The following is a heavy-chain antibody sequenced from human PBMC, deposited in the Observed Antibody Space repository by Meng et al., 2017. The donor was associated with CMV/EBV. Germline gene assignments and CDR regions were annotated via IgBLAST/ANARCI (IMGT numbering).Heavy chain of an antibody. V-gene: IGHV3-69-1*01. CDR1: GFTFSDYY. J-gene: IGHJ5*02. CDR2: ISSSSTI. D-gene: IGHD6-13*01. CDR3: AKAYSSSWRAWFDP. Sequence: GGSLRLSCAASGFTFSDYYMNWVRQAPGKGLEWVSSISSSSTIYYADSVKGRFTISRDNAKNSLYLQMNSLRAEDTALYYCAKAYSSSWRAWFDPWGQGTLVTVSS.